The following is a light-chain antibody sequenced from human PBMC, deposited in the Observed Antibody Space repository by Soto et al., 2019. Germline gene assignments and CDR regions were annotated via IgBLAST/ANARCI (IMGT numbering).Light chain of an antibody. CDR3: QQYNSYPS. Sequence: DIQMTQSPSTLSASVGARVTITCRASQSISSWLAWYQQKPGKAPKLLIHDASSLESGVPSRFSGSGSGTEFTLTISSLQPDDFATYYCQQYNSYPSFGPGTKVDIK. CDR1: QSISSW. V-gene: IGKV1-5*01. CDR2: DAS. J-gene: IGKJ3*01.